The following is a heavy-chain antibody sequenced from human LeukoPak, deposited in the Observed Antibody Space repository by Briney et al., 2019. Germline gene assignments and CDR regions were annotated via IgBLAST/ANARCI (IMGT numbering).Heavy chain of an antibody. D-gene: IGHD6-19*01. CDR3: ARGAVAGRELDY. J-gene: IGHJ4*02. Sequence: SETLSLTCAVYGGSFSGYYWSWIRQPPGKGLEWIGEINHSGSTNYNPSLKSRVTISVDTSKNQFSLKLSSVTAADTAVYYCARGAVAGRELDYWGQGTLVTVSS. V-gene: IGHV4-34*01. CDR1: GGSFSGYY. CDR2: INHSGST.